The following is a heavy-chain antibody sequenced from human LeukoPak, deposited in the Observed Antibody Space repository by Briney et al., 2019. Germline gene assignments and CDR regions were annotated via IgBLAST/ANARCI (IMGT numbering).Heavy chain of an antibody. V-gene: IGHV3-11*04. D-gene: IGHD3-10*02. CDR3: AELGITMIGGV. CDR1: GFTFSVYH. J-gene: IGHJ6*04. Sequence: GGSLILSCAASGFTFSVYHVSWIRKAPGKGLEWVSYISSSGSTIYYADSVKGRFTISRDNAKNSLYLQMNSLRAEDTAVYYCAELGITMIGGVWGKGTTVTISS. CDR2: ISSSGSTI.